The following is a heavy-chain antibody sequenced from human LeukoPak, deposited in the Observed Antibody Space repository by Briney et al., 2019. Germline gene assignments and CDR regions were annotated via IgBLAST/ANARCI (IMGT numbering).Heavy chain of an antibody. J-gene: IGHJ6*03. V-gene: IGHV3-30*03. Sequence: GGSLRLSCAASGFTFSSYGVHWVRQAPGKGLEWVAVISYDGSNKYYADSVKGRFTISRDNSKNTLYLQMNSLRAEDTAVYYCARDLIPSTAMDVWGKGTTVTVSS. CDR2: ISYDGSNK. CDR1: GFTFSSYG. D-gene: IGHD1-26*01. CDR3: ARDLIPSTAMDV.